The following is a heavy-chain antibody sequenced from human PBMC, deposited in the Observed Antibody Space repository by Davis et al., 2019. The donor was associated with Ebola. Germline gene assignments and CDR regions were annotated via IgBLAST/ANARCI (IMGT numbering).Heavy chain of an antibody. CDR3: ARDIFVTVAGTRWFDY. Sequence: SVKVSCKASGGTFSSYAISWVRQAPGQGLEWMGRIIPILGIANYAQKFQGRVTMTRDTSTSTVYMELSSLRSEDTAVYYCARDIFVTVAGTRWFDYWGQGTLVTVSS. CDR2: IIPILGIA. V-gene: IGHV1-69*04. J-gene: IGHJ4*02. CDR1: GGTFSSYA. D-gene: IGHD6-19*01.